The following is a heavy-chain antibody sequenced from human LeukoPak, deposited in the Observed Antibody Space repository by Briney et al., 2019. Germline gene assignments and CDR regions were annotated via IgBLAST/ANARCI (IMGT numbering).Heavy chain of an antibody. D-gene: IGHD2-21*02. V-gene: IGHV3-33*01. J-gene: IGHJ4*02. CDR3: AREEKLLFGLDY. CDR1: GFTFSSYG. Sequence: PGGSLRLSYAASGFTFSSYGMHWGRQAPGKGLEWVAVIWYDGSNKYYADSVKGRFTISRDNSKNTLYLQMNSLRAEDTAVYYCAREEKLLFGLDYWGQGTLVTVSS. CDR2: IWYDGSNK.